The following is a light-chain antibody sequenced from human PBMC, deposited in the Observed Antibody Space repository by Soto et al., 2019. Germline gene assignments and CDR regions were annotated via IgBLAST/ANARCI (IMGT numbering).Light chain of an antibody. CDR2: AAS. J-gene: IGKJ3*01. V-gene: IGKV1-6*01. CDR1: QGIRND. Sequence: AIQMTQSPSSLYASVGDRVAITCRASQGIRNDLGWYQQKPGKAPKLLIYAASSLQSGVPSRFSGSGSGTDFTLTISSLQPEDFATYYCLQDYNYPFTFGPGTKVDIK. CDR3: LQDYNYPFT.